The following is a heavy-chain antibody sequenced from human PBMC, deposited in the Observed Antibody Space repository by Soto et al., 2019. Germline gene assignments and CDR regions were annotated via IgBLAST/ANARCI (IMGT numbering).Heavy chain of an antibody. Sequence: GESLKISCAASGFTFSSYAMSWVRQAPGKGLEWVSAISGSGGSTYYADSVKGRFTISRDNSKNTLYLQMNSLRAEDTAVYYCAKDPDYGDYVVSGYWGQGTLVTVSS. V-gene: IGHV3-23*01. J-gene: IGHJ4*02. CDR2: ISGSGGST. D-gene: IGHD4-17*01. CDR3: AKDPDYGDYVVSGY. CDR1: GFTFSSYA.